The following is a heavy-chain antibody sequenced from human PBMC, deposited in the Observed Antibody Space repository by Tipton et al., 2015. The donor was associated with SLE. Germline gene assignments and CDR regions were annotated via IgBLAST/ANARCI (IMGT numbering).Heavy chain of an antibody. CDR3: ARETLWFGELFAFDI. D-gene: IGHD3-10*01. V-gene: IGHV4-30-4*08. J-gene: IGHJ3*02. Sequence: LRLSCTVSGGSISSSSYYWGWIRQPPGKGLEWIGHIYYSGSTYYNPSLKSRVTISVDTSKNQFSLKLRSVTAADTAVYYCARETLWFGELFAFDIWGQGTMVTVSS. CDR1: GGSISSSSYY. CDR2: IYYSGST.